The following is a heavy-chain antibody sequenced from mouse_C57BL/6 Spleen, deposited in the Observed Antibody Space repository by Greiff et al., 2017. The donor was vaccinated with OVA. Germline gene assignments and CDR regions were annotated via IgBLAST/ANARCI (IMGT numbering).Heavy chain of an antibody. J-gene: IGHJ4*01. V-gene: IGHV1-52*01. CDR2: IDPSDSET. Sequence: VQLQQPGAELVRPGSSVKLSCKASGYTFTSYWMHWVKQRPIQGLEWIGNIDPSDSETHYNQKFKDKATLTVDKSSSTAYMQLSSLTSEDSAVYYCAREQTGTDYYAMDYWGQGTSVTVSS. D-gene: IGHD4-1*01. CDR3: AREQTGTDYYAMDY. CDR1: GYTFTSYW.